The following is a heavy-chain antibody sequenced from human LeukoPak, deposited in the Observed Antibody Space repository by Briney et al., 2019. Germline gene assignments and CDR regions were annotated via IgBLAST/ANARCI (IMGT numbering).Heavy chain of an antibody. CDR3: AREAGPYCSSTSCYYYFDY. D-gene: IGHD2-2*01. CDR1: GGTFSSYA. V-gene: IGHV1-69*13. CDR2: IIPIFGTA. J-gene: IGHJ4*02. Sequence: GASVKVSCKASGGTFSSYAISWVRQAPGQGLEWMGGIIPIFGTANYAQKFQGRVTITADESTSTAYMELSSLRSEDTAVYYCAREAGPYCSSTSCYYYFDYWGQGTLVTVSS.